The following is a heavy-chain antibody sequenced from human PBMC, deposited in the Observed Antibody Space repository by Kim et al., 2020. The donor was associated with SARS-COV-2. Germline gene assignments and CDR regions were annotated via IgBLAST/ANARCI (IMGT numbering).Heavy chain of an antibody. CDR3: ARERAVGESFAY. Sequence: YYADTAKGPLTISRDNSKNTLSLQMSSLRAEDTAVYYCARERAVGESFAYWGQGPLVTVSS. V-gene: IGHV3-33*01. J-gene: IGHJ4*02.